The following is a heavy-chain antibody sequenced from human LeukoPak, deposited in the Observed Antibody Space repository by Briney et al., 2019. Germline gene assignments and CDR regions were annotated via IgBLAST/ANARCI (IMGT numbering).Heavy chain of an antibody. CDR3: ARGVGATTAPYYYYYMDV. CDR2: MNPNSGNT. Sequence: ASVKVSCKASGYTFTSYDINWVRQATGQGLEWMGWMNPNSGNTGDAKKFQGRVTMTRNTSISTAYMELSSLRSEDTAVYYCARGVGATTAPYYYYYMDVWGKGTTVTVSS. CDR1: GYTFTSYD. V-gene: IGHV1-8*01. J-gene: IGHJ6*03. D-gene: IGHD1-26*01.